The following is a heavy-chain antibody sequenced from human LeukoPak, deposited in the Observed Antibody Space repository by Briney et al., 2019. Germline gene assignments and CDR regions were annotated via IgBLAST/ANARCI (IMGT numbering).Heavy chain of an antibody. Sequence: SETLSLTCTVSGGSISGYQWSWIRQPPGKGLEWIGYVYYSGNTNYNPSLKSRVTKSVDTSKNQFSLKLSSVTAADTAVYYCAREGLATMIRGVIPYWGQGTLVTVSS. CDR1: GGSISGYQ. CDR2: VYYSGNT. J-gene: IGHJ4*02. CDR3: AREGLATMIRGVIPY. D-gene: IGHD3-10*01. V-gene: IGHV4-59*01.